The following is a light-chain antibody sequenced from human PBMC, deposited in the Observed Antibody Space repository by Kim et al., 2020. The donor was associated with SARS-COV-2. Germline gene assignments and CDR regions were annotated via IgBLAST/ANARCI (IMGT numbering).Light chain of an antibody. CDR2: SDD. CDR1: RSNIGSNA. J-gene: IGLJ2*01. Sequence: ELTQPPSASGTPGQRVTISCSGSRSNIGSNAVNWYQQLPGTAPKLLIYSDDHRPSGVPDRFSGSKSGTSASLAISGLQSEDEAYYYCAAWDDSLNGVIFGGGTQLTVL. CDR3: AAWDDSLNGVI. V-gene: IGLV1-44*01.